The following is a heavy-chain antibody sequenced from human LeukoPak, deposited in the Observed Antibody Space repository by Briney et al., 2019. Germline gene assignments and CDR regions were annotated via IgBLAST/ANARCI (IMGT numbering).Heavy chain of an antibody. CDR1: GFTFSSHG. Sequence: PGGSLRLSCAASGFTFSSHGMNWVRQAPGKGLEWVSGSSSIGGRTYCADSVKGRFTVTRDNSRNTLHLQMNSLRVEDTGVYYCAKDDAWGRFYHWGQGTLVTVSS. CDR2: SSSIGGRT. J-gene: IGHJ1*01. D-gene: IGHD3-16*01. CDR3: AKDDAWGRFYH. V-gene: IGHV3-23*01.